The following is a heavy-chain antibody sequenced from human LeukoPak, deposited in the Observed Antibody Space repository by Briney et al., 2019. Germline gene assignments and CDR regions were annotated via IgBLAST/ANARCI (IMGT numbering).Heavy chain of an antibody. Sequence: GESLKISCKGSGYSFTSYWIGWVRQMPGKGLEWMGIIYPGDSDTRYSPSFQGQVTISADKSISTPYLQWSSLKASDTAMYYCARGYCSSTSCGNFDYWGQGTLVTVSS. CDR3: ARGYCSSTSCGNFDY. CDR1: GYSFTSYW. V-gene: IGHV5-51*01. D-gene: IGHD2-2*01. CDR2: IYPGDSDT. J-gene: IGHJ4*02.